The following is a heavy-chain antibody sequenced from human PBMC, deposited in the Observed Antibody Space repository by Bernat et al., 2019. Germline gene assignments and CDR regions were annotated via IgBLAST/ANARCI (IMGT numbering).Heavy chain of an antibody. Sequence: EVQLLESGGGLVQPGGSLRLSCAASRFTFSSYAMNWVRQAPGKGLEWVAGIGTTISSGGSSYSADSVKGRFTISRDNSKNTLYLQMNSLRAEDTAVYYCARDGARGSGNSYYGMDVWGQGTTVTVSS. CDR2: TISSGGSS. CDR1: RFTFSSYA. J-gene: IGHJ6*02. CDR3: ARDGARGSGNSYYGMDV. D-gene: IGHD3-10*01. V-gene: IGHV3-23*01.